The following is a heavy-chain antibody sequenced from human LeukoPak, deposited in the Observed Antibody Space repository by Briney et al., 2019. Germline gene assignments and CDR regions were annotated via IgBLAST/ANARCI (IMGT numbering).Heavy chain of an antibody. CDR2: MNPNSGNT. CDR3: ARDHAYNYDFDY. Sequence: ASVKVSCKASGYTFTSYDINWVRQATGQGLEWMGWMNPNSGNTGYAQKFQGRVTMTRNTSISTAYMELSSLRSEDTAVYYCARDHAYNYDFDYWGQGTLVAVSS. D-gene: IGHD3-22*01. V-gene: IGHV1-8*01. CDR1: GYTFTSYD. J-gene: IGHJ4*02.